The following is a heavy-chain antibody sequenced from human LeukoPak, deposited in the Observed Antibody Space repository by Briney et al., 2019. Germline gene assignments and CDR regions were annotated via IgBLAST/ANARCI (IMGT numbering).Heavy chain of an antibody. J-gene: IGHJ4*02. CDR3: ASRPSLGGGYCSGGSCCHGFDY. CDR1: GYTFTGDY. CDR2: INPNSGGT. Sequence: ASVKVSCTASGYTFTGDYMHWVRQAPGQGLEWMGRINPNSGGTNYAQKFQGRVTMTRDTSISTAYMELSRLRSDDTAVYYCASRPSLGGGYCSGGSCCHGFDYWGQGTLVTVSS. V-gene: IGHV1-2*06. D-gene: IGHD2-15*01.